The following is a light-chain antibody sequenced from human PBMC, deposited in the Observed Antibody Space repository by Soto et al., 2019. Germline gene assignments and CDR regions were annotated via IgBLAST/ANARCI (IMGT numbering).Light chain of an antibody. CDR3: SSYTSSSTYV. J-gene: IGLJ1*01. CDR1: SSDVGGYNY. V-gene: IGLV2-14*01. Sequence: QSVLTQPASVSGSPGQSITLSCTGTSSDVGGYNYVSWYQKHPGKAPKLMLYEVSNRPSGVSFRFSGSKSGNTASLTISGLQAEDEADYYCSSYTSSSTYVFGTGTKVTVL. CDR2: EVS.